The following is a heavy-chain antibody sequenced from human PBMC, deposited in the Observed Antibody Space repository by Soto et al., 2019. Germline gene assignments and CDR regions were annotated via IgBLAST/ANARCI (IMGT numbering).Heavy chain of an antibody. J-gene: IGHJ4*02. CDR3: ARSSGMATTFDR. CDR1: GGSMTTYF. CDR2: ISYRGDT. V-gene: IGHV4-59*01. D-gene: IGHD3-10*01. Sequence: SETLSLTCTVSGGSMTTYFWSWVRQPPGKRLEWIGYISYRGDTKYNPALQSRVIISLDTSESQFSLNLSSVTSADTAIYYCARSSGMATTFDRWGQGTQVTVSS.